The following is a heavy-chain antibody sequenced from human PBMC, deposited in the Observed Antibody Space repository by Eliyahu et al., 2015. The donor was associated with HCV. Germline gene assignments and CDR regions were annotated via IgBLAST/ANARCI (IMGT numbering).Heavy chain of an antibody. CDR3: ARQYQLIPFGTAMDV. CDR1: GYDFDIYW. Sequence: EVQLVQSGAEVKKPGESLKIXCEGSGYDFDIYWIAWVRQMPGKGLEWMGIIYPTDSDTRYSPSFQDQVTISVDKSLNTAYLQWGRLTASDTAVYYCARQYQLIPFGTAMDVWGQGTTVTVSS. D-gene: IGHD2-2*01. V-gene: IGHV5-51*01. J-gene: IGHJ6*02. CDR2: IYPTDSDT.